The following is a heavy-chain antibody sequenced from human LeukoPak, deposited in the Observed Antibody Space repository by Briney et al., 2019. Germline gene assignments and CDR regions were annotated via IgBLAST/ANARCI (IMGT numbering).Heavy chain of an antibody. V-gene: IGHV4-34*01. CDR3: ARQASSSGYDDY. Sequence: PSETLSLTCAVYGGSFSGYYWSWIRQPPGKGLEWIGEVNHSGSTNYNPSLKSRVTISVDTSKNQFSLKLSSVTAADTAVYYCARQASSSGYDDYWGQGTLVTVSS. CDR1: GGSFSGYY. CDR2: VNHSGST. D-gene: IGHD6-19*01. J-gene: IGHJ4*02.